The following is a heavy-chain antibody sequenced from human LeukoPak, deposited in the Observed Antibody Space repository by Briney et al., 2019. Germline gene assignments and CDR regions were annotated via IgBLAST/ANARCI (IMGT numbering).Heavy chain of an antibody. CDR2: INHSRST. J-gene: IGHJ5*02. D-gene: IGHD2-2*01. V-gene: IGHV4-34*01. CDR1: GGSFSGYY. CDR3: ARMYQLLQKSNWFDP. Sequence: SETLSLTCAVYGGSFSGYYWSWIRQPPGKGLEWIGEINHSRSTNYNPSLKSRVTISVDTSKNQFSLKLSSVTAADTAVYYCARMYQLLQKSNWFDPWGQGTLVTVSS.